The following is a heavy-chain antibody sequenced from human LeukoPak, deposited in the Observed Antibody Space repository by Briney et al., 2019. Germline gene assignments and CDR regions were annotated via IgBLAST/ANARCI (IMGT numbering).Heavy chain of an antibody. D-gene: IGHD4/OR15-4a*01. CDR2: IYNSGIT. V-gene: IGHV4-59*11. CDR3: ARDHLPAGAPGYYMDV. Sequence: SETLSLTCTVSGGSLSSHFWSWIRHPPGKGLEWIGYIYNSGITNYNPSLKSRVTMSVDTSKNQFSLMLRSVTAADTAVYYCARDHLPAGAPGYYMDVWGKGTTVTVSS. J-gene: IGHJ6*03. CDR1: GGSLSSHF.